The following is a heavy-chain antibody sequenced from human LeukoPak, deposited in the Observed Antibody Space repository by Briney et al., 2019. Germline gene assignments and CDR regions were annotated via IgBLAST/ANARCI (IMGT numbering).Heavy chain of an antibody. CDR2: VGGSASGT. CDR3: AKGGDGRYYSRADY. J-gene: IGHJ4*02. CDR1: GFIFSTYT. D-gene: IGHD2-21*01. Sequence: PGRSLRLSCAASGFIFSTYTMSWVRQAPGKGLEWVSTVGGSASGTFYADSVKGRFTISRDNSKNTLYLQMNSLRAEDTAVYYCAKGGDGRYYSRADYWGQGTLVTVSS. V-gene: IGHV3-23*01.